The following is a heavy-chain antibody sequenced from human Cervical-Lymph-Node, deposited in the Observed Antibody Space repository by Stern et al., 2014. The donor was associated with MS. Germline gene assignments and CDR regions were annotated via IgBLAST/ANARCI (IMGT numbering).Heavy chain of an antibody. J-gene: IGHJ4*02. D-gene: IGHD7-27*01. CDR3: ATLGTYGYFDY. V-gene: IGHV3-9*01. CDR2: ISWKSGNR. CDR1: GFTFDDYV. Sequence: EVQLVESGGGLVQPCRSLRLSCVASGFTFDDYVMHWVRPAPGQGLEWVSSISWKSGNRAYADSVKGRFTISRDNAKNSLYLQMNTLRAEDTAFYYCATLGTYGYFDYWGQGTLVTVSS.